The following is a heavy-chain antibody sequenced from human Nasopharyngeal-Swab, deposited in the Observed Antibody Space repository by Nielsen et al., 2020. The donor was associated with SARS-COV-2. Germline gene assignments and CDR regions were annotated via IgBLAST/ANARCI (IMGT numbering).Heavy chain of an antibody. J-gene: IGHJ6*02. CDR2: IWYDGSNK. Sequence: GESLKISCAASGFTFSRYGMHWVRQALGKGLEWVAVIWYDGSNKYYADSVKGRFTISRDNSKNTLYLQMNSLRAEDTAVYYCAVYYYGSGSYPWGFFGYYYYGMDVWGQGTTVTVSS. V-gene: IGHV3-33*01. D-gene: IGHD3-10*01. CDR3: AVYYYGSGSYPWGFFGYYYYGMDV. CDR1: GFTFSRYG.